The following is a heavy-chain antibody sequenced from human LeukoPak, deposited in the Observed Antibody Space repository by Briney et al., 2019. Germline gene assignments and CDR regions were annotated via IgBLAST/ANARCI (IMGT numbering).Heavy chain of an antibody. CDR1: GSSISSGGYY. D-gene: IGHD3-22*01. V-gene: IGHV4-30-2*01. CDR3: VASYYYDSSGHD. J-gene: IGHJ4*02. Sequence: SETLSLTCTVSGSSISSGGYYWSWIRQPPGKGLEWIGYIYHSGSTYYNPSLKSRVTISVDRSKNQFSLKLSSVTAADTAMYYCVASYYYDSSGHDWGQGTLVTVSS. CDR2: IYHSGST.